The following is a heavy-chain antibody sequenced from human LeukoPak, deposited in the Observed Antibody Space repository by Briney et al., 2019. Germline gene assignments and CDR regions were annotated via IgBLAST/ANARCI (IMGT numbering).Heavy chain of an antibody. Sequence: ASVKVSCKVSGYTLTELSMHWVRQAPGKGLEWMGGFDPEDGETIYAQKFQGRVTMTEDTSTDTAYMELSSLRSEDTAVYYCATADFSITIFGVVISVHGFDPWGQGTLATVSS. D-gene: IGHD3-3*01. CDR1: GYTLTELS. CDR3: ATADFSITIFGVVISVHGFDP. CDR2: FDPEDGET. J-gene: IGHJ5*02. V-gene: IGHV1-24*01.